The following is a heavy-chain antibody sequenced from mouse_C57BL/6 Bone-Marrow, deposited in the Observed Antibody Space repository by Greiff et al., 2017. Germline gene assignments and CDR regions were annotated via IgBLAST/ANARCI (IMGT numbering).Heavy chain of an antibody. J-gene: IGHJ3*01. CDR1: GYTFTSYW. CDR3: SKYYYRSSYDAY. D-gene: IGHD1-1*01. CDR2: IDPSDSYT. Sequence: QVKLQQPGAELVRPGTSVKLSCTASGYTFTSYWMYWVKQRPGQGLEWIGAIDPSDSYTNYNQKFKGKATLSVDTSSSTAYVQLSSLTSEYSAVYCCSKYYYRSSYDAYWGKGTLVTVSA. V-gene: IGHV1-59*01.